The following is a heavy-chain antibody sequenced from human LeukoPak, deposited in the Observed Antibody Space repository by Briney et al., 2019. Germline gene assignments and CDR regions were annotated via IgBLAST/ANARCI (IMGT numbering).Heavy chain of an antibody. J-gene: IGHJ4*02. Sequence: SETLSLTCTVSGGSISSYYWSWIRQPPGKGLEWIGYIYYGGSTNYNPSLKSRVTISVDTSKNQFSLKLSSVTAADTAVYYCARLKDWYQLPDYWGQGTLVTVSS. CDR3: ARLKDWYQLPDY. V-gene: IGHV4-59*08. D-gene: IGHD2-2*01. CDR1: GGSISSYY. CDR2: IYYGGST.